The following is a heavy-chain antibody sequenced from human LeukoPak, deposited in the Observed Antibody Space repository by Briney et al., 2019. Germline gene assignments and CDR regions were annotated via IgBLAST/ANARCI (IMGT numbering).Heavy chain of an antibody. Sequence: PSETLSLTCTVSGGSISSYYWSWIRQPPGKGLEWIGYIYYSGSTNYNPSLKSRVTISVDTSKNQFFLKLSSVTAADTAVYYCASYGGALGYCSSTSCAIDYWGQGTLVTVSS. V-gene: IGHV4-59*01. CDR2: IYYSGST. D-gene: IGHD2-2*01. J-gene: IGHJ4*02. CDR3: ASYGGALGYCSSTSCAIDY. CDR1: GGSISSYY.